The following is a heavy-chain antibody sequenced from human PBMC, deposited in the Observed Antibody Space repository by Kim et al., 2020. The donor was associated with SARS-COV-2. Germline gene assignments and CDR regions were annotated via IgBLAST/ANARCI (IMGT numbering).Heavy chain of an antibody. D-gene: IGHD2-2*01. CDR2: INPNSGGT. CDR1: GYTFTGYY. CDR3: ARGKGGDIVVVPAALGYGMDV. V-gene: IGHV1-2*04. J-gene: IGHJ6*02. Sequence: ASVKVSCKASGYTFTGYYMHWVRQAPGQGLEWMGWINPNSGGTNYAQKFQGWVTMTRDTSISTAYMELSRLRSDDTAVYYCARGKGGDIVVVPAALGYGMDVWGQGTTVTVSS.